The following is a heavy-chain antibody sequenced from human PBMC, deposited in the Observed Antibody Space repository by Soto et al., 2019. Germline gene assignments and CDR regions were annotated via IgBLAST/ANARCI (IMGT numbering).Heavy chain of an antibody. Sequence: PSETLSLTCTVSGDSVNSGSFYWSWIRQPPGKGLEHIGYIYHSGSTNYNPSLKSRVTISINTPKNQFSLKLSSVTAADTAVYYCARGPVVVVTNGWFDPWGQGTLVTVSS. CDR2: IYHSGST. CDR3: ARGPVVVVTNGWFDP. D-gene: IGHD3-22*01. CDR1: GDSVNSGSFY. V-gene: IGHV4-61*01. J-gene: IGHJ5*02.